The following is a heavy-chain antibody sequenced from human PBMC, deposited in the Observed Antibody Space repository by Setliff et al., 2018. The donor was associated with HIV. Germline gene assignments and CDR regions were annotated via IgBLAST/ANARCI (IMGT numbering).Heavy chain of an antibody. J-gene: IGHJ3*02. D-gene: IGHD3-22*01. CDR1: GGSIRGYY. Sequence: SETLSLTCTVSGGSIRGYYWSWIRQPPGKGLEWIGYIYSSGTTKYNPSLGSRVTISVDTSKNQLSLRLTSVTAADTAVYYCARRGTDSSGYQRAFDIWGQGTMVTV. V-gene: IGHV4-59*01. CDR3: ARRGTDSSGYQRAFDI. CDR2: IYSSGTT.